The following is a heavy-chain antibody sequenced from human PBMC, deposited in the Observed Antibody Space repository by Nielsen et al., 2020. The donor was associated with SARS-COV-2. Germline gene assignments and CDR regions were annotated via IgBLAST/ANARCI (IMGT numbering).Heavy chain of an antibody. J-gene: IGHJ4*02. D-gene: IGHD1-26*01. V-gene: IGHV1-18*04. CDR2: ISAYNGNT. Sequence: ASVKVSCKASGYTFTSYGISWVRQAPGQGLEWMGWISAYNGNTNYAQKLQGRVTMTTDTSTSTAYMELRSLRSDDTAVYYCARPHAGSYSPYYFDYWGQGTLVTVSS. CDR3: ARPHAGSYSPYYFDY. CDR1: GYTFTSYG.